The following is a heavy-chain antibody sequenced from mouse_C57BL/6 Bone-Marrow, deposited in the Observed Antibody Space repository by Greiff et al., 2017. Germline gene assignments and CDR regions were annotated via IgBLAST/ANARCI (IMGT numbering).Heavy chain of an antibody. CDR2: IHPNSGST. D-gene: IGHD1-1*01. CDR3: ARAPIKFITTVDY. V-gene: IGHV1-64*01. J-gene: IGHJ2*01. Sequence: QVQLKQPGAELVKPGASVKLSCKASGYTFTSYWMHWVKQRPGQGLEWIGMIHPNSGSTNYNEKFKSKATLTVDKSSSTAYMQLSSLTSEDSAVYYCARAPIKFITTVDYWGQGTTLTVSS. CDR1: GYTFTSYW.